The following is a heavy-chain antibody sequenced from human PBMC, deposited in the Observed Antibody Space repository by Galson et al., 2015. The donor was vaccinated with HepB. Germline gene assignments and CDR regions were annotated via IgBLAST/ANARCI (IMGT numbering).Heavy chain of an antibody. CDR3: ARDDYGDYPVDY. V-gene: IGHV3-21*01. J-gene: IGHJ4*02. CDR2: ISSSSSYI. Sequence: SLRLSCAASGFTFSSYSMNWVRQAPGKGLEWVSSISSSSSYIYYADSVKGRFTISRDNAKNSLYLQMNSLRAEDTAVYYCARDDYGDYPVDYRGQGTLVTVSS. CDR1: GFTFSSYS. D-gene: IGHD4-17*01.